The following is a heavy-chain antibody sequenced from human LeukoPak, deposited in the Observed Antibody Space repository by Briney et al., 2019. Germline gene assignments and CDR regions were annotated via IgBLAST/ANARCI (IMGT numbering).Heavy chain of an antibody. D-gene: IGHD3-10*01. CDR3: ARHLWFGDTYDAFDI. CDR2: IYYSGST. V-gene: IGHV4-59*01. Sequence: PSETLSLTCTVSGGSISSYYWSWIRQPPGKGLEWIGYIYYSGSTNYNPSLKSRVTISVDTSKNQFSLKLSSVTAADTAVYYCARHLWFGDTYDAFDIWGQGTMVTVSS. J-gene: IGHJ3*02. CDR1: GGSISSYY.